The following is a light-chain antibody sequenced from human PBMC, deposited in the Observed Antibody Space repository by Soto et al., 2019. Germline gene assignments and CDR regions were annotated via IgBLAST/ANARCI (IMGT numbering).Light chain of an antibody. J-gene: IGKJ3*01. Sequence: DIQMTQSPSSVSASVGDRVIITCRASQDIGTWLAWYQQKPGKAPRLLIYAASSLQTGVPSRFSGGGSGTDFTLTINSLQAEDFATYYCQQATSFPRSFGPGTTVDI. CDR1: QDIGTW. V-gene: IGKV1D-12*01. CDR3: QQATSFPRS. CDR2: AAS.